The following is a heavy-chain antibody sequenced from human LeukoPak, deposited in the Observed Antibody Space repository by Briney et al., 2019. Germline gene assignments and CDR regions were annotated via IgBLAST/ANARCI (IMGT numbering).Heavy chain of an antibody. CDR2: IYYSGST. D-gene: IGHD3-3*01. Sequence: SETLSLTCTVSGGSISSYYWCWIRQPPAPGQEWIGYIYYSGSTNYNPSLKSRVTISVDTSKNQFSLKLSSVTAADTAVFYCARVASGYDVFDIWGQGTMVTVSS. J-gene: IGHJ3*02. V-gene: IGHV4-59*01. CDR1: GGSISSYY. CDR3: ARVASGYDVFDI.